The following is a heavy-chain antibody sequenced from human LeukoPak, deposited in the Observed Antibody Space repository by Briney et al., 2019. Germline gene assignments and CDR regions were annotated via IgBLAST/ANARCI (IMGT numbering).Heavy chain of an antibody. D-gene: IGHD3-22*01. CDR1: GFTFSSYA. Sequence: GGSLRLSCAASGFTFSSYAMNWVRQAPGKGLEWVSSISSSSSYIYYADSVKGRFTISRDNAKNSLYLQMNSLRAEDTAVYYCARDLRWLSSYYAFDIWGQGTMVTVSS. V-gene: IGHV3-21*01. CDR2: ISSSSSYI. J-gene: IGHJ3*02. CDR3: ARDLRWLSSYYAFDI.